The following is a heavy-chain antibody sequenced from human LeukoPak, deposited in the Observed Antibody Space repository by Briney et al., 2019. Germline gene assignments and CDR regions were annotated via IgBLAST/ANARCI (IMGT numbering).Heavy chain of an antibody. CDR2: INPNSGGT. CDR1: GYTFTGYY. Sequence: ASVKVSCKASGYTFTGYYMHWVRQAPGQGLDWMGRINPNSGGTNYAQKFQGRVTMTRDTSISTAYMELSRLRSDDTAVYYCARGTYDFWSGYYDYFDYWGQGTLVTVSS. D-gene: IGHD3-3*01. J-gene: IGHJ4*02. V-gene: IGHV1-2*06. CDR3: ARGTYDFWSGYYDYFDY.